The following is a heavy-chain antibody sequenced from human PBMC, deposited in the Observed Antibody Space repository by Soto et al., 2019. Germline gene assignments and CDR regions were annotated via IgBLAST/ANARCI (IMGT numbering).Heavy chain of an antibody. CDR2: IIPILGIA. D-gene: IGHD2-15*01. CDR3: ARDQPHFVVVVAATRSDDAFDI. V-gene: IGHV1-69*08. Sequence: QVQLVQSGAEVKKPGSSVKVSCKASGGTFSSYTISWVRQAPGQGLEWMGRIIPILGIANYAQKFQGRVTITADKSTITAYMELGSLKSEETAVYYYARDQPHFVVVVAATRSDDAFDIWGQGTMVT. J-gene: IGHJ3*02. CDR1: GGTFSSYT.